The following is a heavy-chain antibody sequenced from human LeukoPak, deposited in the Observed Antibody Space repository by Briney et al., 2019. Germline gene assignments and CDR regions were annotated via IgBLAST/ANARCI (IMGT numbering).Heavy chain of an antibody. CDR1: GYSFTSYW. CDR2: IYSGDSDT. J-gene: IGHJ4*02. Sequence: GESLKISCTGSGYSFTSYWIGWVRQIPGKGLEWMGIIYSGDSDTRYSPSFQGQVTISADKSISTAYLQWSSLKASDTAMYYCARPHSGYSVDYWGQGTLVTVSS. D-gene: IGHD5-12*01. V-gene: IGHV5-51*01. CDR3: ARPHSGYSVDY.